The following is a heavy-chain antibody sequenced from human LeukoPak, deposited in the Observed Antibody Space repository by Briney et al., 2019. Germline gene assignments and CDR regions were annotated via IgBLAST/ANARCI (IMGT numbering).Heavy chain of an antibody. CDR2: IRYDGSNK. V-gene: IGHV3-30*02. Sequence: GGSLRLSCAASGFTFSSYGMHWVRQAPGKGLEWVAFIRYDGSNKYYADSVKGRFTISGDNSKNTLYLQMKSLRTEDTAVYYCAKVSGGGPPNYSYSMAVGGKGTTVTISS. D-gene: IGHD3-10*01. J-gene: IGHJ6*03. CDR1: GFTFSSYG. CDR3: AKVSGGGPPNYSYSMAV.